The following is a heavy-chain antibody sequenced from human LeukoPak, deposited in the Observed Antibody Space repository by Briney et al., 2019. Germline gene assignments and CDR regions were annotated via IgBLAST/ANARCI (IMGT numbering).Heavy chain of an antibody. V-gene: IGHV1-46*01. J-gene: IGHJ6*02. Sequence: ASVKVSCKASGYTFTSYYMHWVRQAPGQGLEWMGIINPSGGSTSYAQKFQGRVTMTRDTSTSTAYMELSSLRSEDTAVYYCARPYSSSSYYYGMDVWGQGTTVTVSS. CDR2: INPSGGST. D-gene: IGHD6-6*01. CDR1: GYTFTSYY. CDR3: ARPYSSSSYYYGMDV.